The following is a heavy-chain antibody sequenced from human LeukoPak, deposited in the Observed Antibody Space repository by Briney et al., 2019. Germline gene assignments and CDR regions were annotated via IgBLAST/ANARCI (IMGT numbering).Heavy chain of an antibody. Sequence: GGSLRLSCAASGFTFSSYWMHWVRQAPGKGLVWVSRINSDGSSTSYADSVKGRFTISRDNAKNTLYLQMNSLGAEDTAVYYCARASTVTDYFDYWGQGTLVTVSS. CDR3: ARASTVTDYFDY. CDR1: GFTFSSYW. D-gene: IGHD4-17*01. J-gene: IGHJ4*02. V-gene: IGHV3-74*01. CDR2: INSDGSST.